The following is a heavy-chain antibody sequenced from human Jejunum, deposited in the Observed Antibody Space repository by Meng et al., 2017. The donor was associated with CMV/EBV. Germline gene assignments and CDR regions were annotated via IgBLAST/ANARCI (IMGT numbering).Heavy chain of an antibody. D-gene: IGHD2-15*01. CDR3: ARGCGGSCSLDF. CDR2: VVPLFSKT. J-gene: IGHJ4*02. CDR1: GGPFSSYA. Sequence: ASGGPFSSYAISWVRPAPGQGLEWMGGVVPLFSKTNYAQKFQGRLNLTTDESTNTAYMELSSLTSGDTAMYYCARGCGGSCSLDFWGQGTLVTVSS. V-gene: IGHV1-69*05.